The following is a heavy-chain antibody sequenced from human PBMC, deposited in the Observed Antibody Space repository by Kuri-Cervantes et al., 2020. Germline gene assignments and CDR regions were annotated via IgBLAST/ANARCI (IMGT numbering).Heavy chain of an antibody. CDR2: ISDSGST. CDR3: ARGGYGYFDY. D-gene: IGHD5-18*01. CDR1: DGSINTFH. Sequence: SETLSLTCTVSDGSINTFHWTWIRQPPGKGLEWIGQISDSGSTNYNPSLKSRVTISVDTSKNQFSLKLSSVTAADTAVYYCARGGYGYFDYWGQGTLVTVSS. V-gene: IGHV4-59*08. J-gene: IGHJ4*02.